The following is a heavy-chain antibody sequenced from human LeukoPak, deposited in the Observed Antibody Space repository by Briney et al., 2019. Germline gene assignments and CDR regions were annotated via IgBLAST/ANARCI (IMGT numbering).Heavy chain of an antibody. CDR1: GYTFTSYD. J-gene: IGHJ6*03. Sequence: GASVKVSCKASGYTFTSYDINWVRQAPGQGLEWMGWMNPNSGNTGYAQKFQGRVTMTRNTSISTAYMELSSLRSEDTAVYYCARSLEPRGVIMWNYYYYMDVWGKGTTVTISS. CDR2: MNPNSGNT. V-gene: IGHV1-8*01. D-gene: IGHD3-10*01. CDR3: ARSLEPRGVIMWNYYYYMDV.